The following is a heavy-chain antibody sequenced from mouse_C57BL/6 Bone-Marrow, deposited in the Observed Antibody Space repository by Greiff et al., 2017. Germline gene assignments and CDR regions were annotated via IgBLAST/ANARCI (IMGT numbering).Heavy chain of an antibody. V-gene: IGHV14-4*01. CDR2: IDPENGDT. CDR1: GFNIKDDY. CDR3: TSSPSYFDY. J-gene: IGHJ2*01. Sequence: SGAELVRPGASVKLSCTASGFNIKDDYMHWVKQRPEQGLEWIGWIDPENGDTEYASQFQGKATITADTSSNTAYLQLSSLTSEDTAVYYCTSSPSYFDYWGQGTTLTVSS. D-gene: IGHD1-1*01.